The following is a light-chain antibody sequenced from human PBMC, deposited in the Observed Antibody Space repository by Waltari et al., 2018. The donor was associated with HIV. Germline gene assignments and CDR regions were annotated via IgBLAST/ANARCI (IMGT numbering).Light chain of an antibody. CDR3: AAWDDSLSGLYV. CDR1: SSNIGRNY. Sequence: QSVLTQPPSASGTPGQRVTISCSGSSSNIGRNYVCWYQQLPGTAPKLLIYRNNGRPSGVPDRCSGSKSGTSASLAISGLRSEDEADYYCAAWDDSLSGLYVFGTGTKVTVL. CDR2: RNN. J-gene: IGLJ1*01. V-gene: IGLV1-47*01.